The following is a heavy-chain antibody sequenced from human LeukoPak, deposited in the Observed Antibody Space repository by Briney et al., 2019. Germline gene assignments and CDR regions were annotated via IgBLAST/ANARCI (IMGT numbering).Heavy chain of an antibody. D-gene: IGHD3-3*01. CDR1: GFTFSSYW. V-gene: IGHV3-7*02. CDR2: IDQDGSEK. CDR3: TRWTVAPDY. J-gene: IGHJ4*02. Sequence: GGLRLSCAASGFTFSSYWMNWVRQAPGKGLEWVANIDQDGSEKSYVDSVKGRFTISRDNAKNTVYLQMNSLRAEDTAVYYCTRWTVAPDYWGQGTLVTVSS.